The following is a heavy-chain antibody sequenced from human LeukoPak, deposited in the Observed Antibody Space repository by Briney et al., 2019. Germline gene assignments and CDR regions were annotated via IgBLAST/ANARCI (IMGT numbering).Heavy chain of an antibody. J-gene: IGHJ3*02. CDR3: ARDGGTPYYDILTGYRRDALDI. D-gene: IGHD3-9*01. CDR2: IYYSGST. CDR1: GGSISSYY. Sequence: SETLTLTCTVSGGSISSYYWSWIRQPPGKGLEWIGYIYYSGSTNYNPSLKSRVTISVDTSKNQFSLKLSSVTAADTAVYYCARDGGTPYYDILTGYRRDALDIWGQGTMVTVSS. V-gene: IGHV4-59*01.